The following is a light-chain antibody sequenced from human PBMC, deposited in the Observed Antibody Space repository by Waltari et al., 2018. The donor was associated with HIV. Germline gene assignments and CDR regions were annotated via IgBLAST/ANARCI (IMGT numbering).Light chain of an antibody. CDR1: AVPKQY. V-gene: IGLV3-25*03. J-gene: IGLJ3*02. CDR3: ESAHSSLWV. Sequence: SYELTQPPSVSVSPGQTARITCAGDAVPKQYAYWYQQKAGPAPVLVIYKDSERPSAIPERFSGSSSGTTVTLTISGVQAEAEADYYCESAHSSLWVFGGGTKLTVL. CDR2: KDS.